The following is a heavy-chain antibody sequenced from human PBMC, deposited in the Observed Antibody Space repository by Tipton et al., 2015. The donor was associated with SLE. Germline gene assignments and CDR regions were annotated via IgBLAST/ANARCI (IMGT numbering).Heavy chain of an antibody. V-gene: IGHV4-38-2*01. J-gene: IGHJ4*02. CDR3: ARAGYSDVGGYCGPTDY. CDR2: VYHGGST. D-gene: IGHD3-22*01. CDR1: GYSISSGDY. Sequence: TLSLTCAVSGYSISSGDYWGWIRQPPGKGLEWIGSVYHGGSTYFNPSLKSRVNISVDTSQNHFSLKLSSVTAADTAVYYCARAGYSDVGGYCGPTDYWGQGTLVTVSS.